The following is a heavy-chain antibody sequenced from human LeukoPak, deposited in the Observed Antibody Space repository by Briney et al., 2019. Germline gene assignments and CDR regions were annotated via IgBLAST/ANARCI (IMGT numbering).Heavy chain of an antibody. CDR2: INHSGST. Sequence: PSETLSLTCAVYGGSFSGYYWSWIRQPPGKGLEWIGEINHSGSTNYNPSLKSRVTISVDTSKNQFSLKLSSVTAADTAVYYCARGYYASSGPNWFDPWGQGTLVTVSS. CDR1: GGSFSGYY. D-gene: IGHD3-22*01. J-gene: IGHJ5*02. V-gene: IGHV4-34*01. CDR3: ARGYYASSGPNWFDP.